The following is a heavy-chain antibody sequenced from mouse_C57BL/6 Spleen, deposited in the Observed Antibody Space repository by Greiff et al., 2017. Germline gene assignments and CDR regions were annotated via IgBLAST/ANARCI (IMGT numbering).Heavy chain of an antibody. CDR3: ARGDYYGSSYDWFAY. J-gene: IGHJ3*01. V-gene: IGHV1-52*01. CDR1: GYTFTSYW. D-gene: IGHD1-1*01. CDR2: IDPSDSET. Sequence: QVQLQQPGAELVRPGSSVKLSCKAYGYTFTSYWMHWVKQRPIQGLEWIGNIDPSDSETHYNQKFKDKATLTVDKSSSTAYMQLSSLTSEDSAVYYCARGDYYGSSYDWFAYWGQGTLVTVSA.